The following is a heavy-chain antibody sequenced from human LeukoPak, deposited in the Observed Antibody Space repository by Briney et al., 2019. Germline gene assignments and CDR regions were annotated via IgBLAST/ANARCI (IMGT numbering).Heavy chain of an antibody. CDR1: GGSFSGFY. Sequence: SETLSLTCAVYGGSFSGFYWGWIRQPPGKGLEWIGSIYHSGSTYYNPSLKSRVTISVDTSKNQFSLKLSSVTAADTAVYYCARDKDYYYMDVWGKGTTVTVSS. J-gene: IGHJ6*03. CDR2: IYHSGST. V-gene: IGHV4-38-2*02. CDR3: ARDKDYYYMDV.